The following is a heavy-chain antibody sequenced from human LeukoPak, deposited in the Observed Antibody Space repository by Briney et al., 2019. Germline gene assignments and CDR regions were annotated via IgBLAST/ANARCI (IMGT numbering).Heavy chain of an antibody. J-gene: IGHJ6*02. CDR3: ARDIVRGSYYYYYGMDV. V-gene: IGHV1-69*04. CDR2: IIPILGIA. D-gene: IGHD3-16*01. CDR1: GGTFSSYA. Sequence: ASVKVSCKASGGTFSSYAISWVRQAPGQGLEWMGRIIPILGIANYAQKFQGRVTITADKSTSTAYLELSSLRSEDTAVYYCARDIVRGSYYYYYGMDVWGQGTTVTVSS.